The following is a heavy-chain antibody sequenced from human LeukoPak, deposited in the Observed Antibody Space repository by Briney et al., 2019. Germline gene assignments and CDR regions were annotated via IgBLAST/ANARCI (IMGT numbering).Heavy chain of an antibody. CDR3: ARGRPGVMYYFEY. CDR2: ISYDGSNK. J-gene: IGHJ4*02. Sequence: PGRSLRLSCAASGFSFSSYAMHWVRQAPGKGLEWVAVISYDGSNKYYADSVKGRFTISRDNSKNTLYLQMNSLRAEDTAVYYCARGRPGVMYYFEYWGQGTVDSLSS. D-gene: IGHD3-16*01. V-gene: IGHV3-30*04. CDR1: GFSFSSYA.